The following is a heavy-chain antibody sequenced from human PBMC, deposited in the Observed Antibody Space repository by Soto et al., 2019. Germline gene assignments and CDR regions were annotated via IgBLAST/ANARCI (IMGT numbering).Heavy chain of an antibody. J-gene: IGHJ3*02. CDR1: GFTFSSYS. Sequence: EVQLVESGGGLVKPGGSLRLSCAASGFTFSSYSMNWVRQAPGKGLEWVSPISSSSSYIYYADSVKGRFTISRDNAKNSLYLQMNSLRAEDTAVYYCARGSDYYDSSGYPDAFDIWGQGTMVTVSS. D-gene: IGHD3-22*01. CDR3: ARGSDYYDSSGYPDAFDI. CDR2: ISSSSSYI. V-gene: IGHV3-21*01.